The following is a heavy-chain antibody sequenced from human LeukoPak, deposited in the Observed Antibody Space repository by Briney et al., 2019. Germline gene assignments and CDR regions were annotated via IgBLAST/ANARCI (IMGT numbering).Heavy chain of an antibody. D-gene: IGHD6-19*01. CDR2: ISVGGDYI. Sequence: HPGGSLRLSCEATGFTFGSSPMSWVRQAPGKGLEWVSSISVGGDYIYYADSVRGRFTISRDNSKSTLYLQMNSLRAEDTAVYYCAKIAVSGLWYFDLWGRGTLVTVSS. V-gene: IGHV3-23*01. CDR1: GFTFGSSP. J-gene: IGHJ2*01. CDR3: AKIAVSGLWYFDL.